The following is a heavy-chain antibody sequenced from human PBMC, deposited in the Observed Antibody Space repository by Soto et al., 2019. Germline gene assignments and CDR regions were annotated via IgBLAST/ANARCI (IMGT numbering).Heavy chain of an antibody. CDR3: AKDPGARCSGGSCYSGWSEYFQH. CDR1: GFTFSSYG. CDR2: ISYDGSNK. J-gene: IGHJ1*01. Sequence: GGSLRLSCAASGFTFSSYGMHWVRQAPGKGLEWVAVISYDGSNKYYADSVKGRFTISRDNSKNTLYLQMNSLRAEDTAGYYCAKDPGARCSGGSCYSGWSEYFQHWGQGTLVTVSS. V-gene: IGHV3-30*18. D-gene: IGHD2-15*01.